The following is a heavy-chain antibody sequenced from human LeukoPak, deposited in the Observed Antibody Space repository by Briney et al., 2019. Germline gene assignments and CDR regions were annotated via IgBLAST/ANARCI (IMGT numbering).Heavy chain of an antibody. CDR2: IYYSGST. D-gene: IGHD7-27*01. V-gene: IGHV4-31*03. J-gene: IGHJ4*02. Sequence: SETLSLTCTVSGYSISSGGYYWSWIRQHPGKGLEWIGYIYYSGSTYYNPSLKSRVTISVDTSKNQFSLKLSSVTAADTAVYYCARSPGDWAYYFDYWGQGTLVTVSS. CDR3: ARSPGDWAYYFDY. CDR1: GYSISSGGYY.